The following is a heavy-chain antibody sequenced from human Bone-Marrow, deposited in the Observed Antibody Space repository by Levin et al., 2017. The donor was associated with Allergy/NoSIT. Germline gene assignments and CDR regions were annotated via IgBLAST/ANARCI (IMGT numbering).Heavy chain of an antibody. D-gene: IGHD3-16*01. V-gene: IGHV1-46*01. J-gene: IGHJ2*01. CDR2: INPSGGST. CDR1: GYTFTNFY. CDR3: ARGQAVLSPFDL. Sequence: ASVKVSCKASGYTFTNFYLYWVRQAPGQGLEWMGIINPSGGSTTYAQKFQGRVSMTRDTSTSTAYMDLSSLRSEDTAVYYCARGQAVLSPFDLWGRGTLITVSS.